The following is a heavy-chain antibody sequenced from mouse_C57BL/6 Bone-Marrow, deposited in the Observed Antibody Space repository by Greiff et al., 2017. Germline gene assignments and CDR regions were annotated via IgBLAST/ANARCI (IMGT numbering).Heavy chain of an antibody. CDR1: GFTFSSYA. CDR3: TREDSYYYGSSWFAY. D-gene: IGHD1-1*01. CDR2: ISSGGDYI. J-gene: IGHJ3*01. Sequence: EVMLVESWEGLVKPGGSLKLSCAASGFTFSSYAMSWVRQTPEKRLEWVAYISSGGDYIYYADTVKGRFTISRDNARNTLYLQMSSLKSEDTAMYYCTREDSYYYGSSWFAYWGQGTLVTVSA. V-gene: IGHV5-9-1*02.